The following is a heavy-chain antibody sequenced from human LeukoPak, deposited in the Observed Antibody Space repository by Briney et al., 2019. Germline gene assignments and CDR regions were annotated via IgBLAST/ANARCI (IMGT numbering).Heavy chain of an antibody. CDR1: GGSISSYY. CDR2: IYYSGST. D-gene: IGHD3-22*01. CDR3: ARGADSSGYYSIFYFDY. Sequence: PSETLSLTCTVSGGSISSYYWNWIRQPPGKGLEWIGYIYYSGSTNYNPSLKSRVTISVDTSKNQFSLKLSSVTAADTAVYYCARGADSSGYYSIFYFDYWGQGTLVAVSS. J-gene: IGHJ4*02. V-gene: IGHV4-59*01.